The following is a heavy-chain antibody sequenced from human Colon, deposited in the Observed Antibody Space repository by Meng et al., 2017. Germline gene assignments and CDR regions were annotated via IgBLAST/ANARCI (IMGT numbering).Heavy chain of an antibody. CDR2: ISHDGGAI. Sequence: LTCAVYGVSFSGFYWNWIPQSTGKWLEWMAVISHDGGAILYADSVKGRFTISRDNSKNTLYLEMNSLRDEDTAVYYCAREPDYRAWLDPWGQGTLVTVSS. D-gene: IGHD4/OR15-4a*01. V-gene: IGHV3-30*03. CDR1: GVSFSGFY. CDR3: AREPDYRAWLDP. J-gene: IGHJ5*02.